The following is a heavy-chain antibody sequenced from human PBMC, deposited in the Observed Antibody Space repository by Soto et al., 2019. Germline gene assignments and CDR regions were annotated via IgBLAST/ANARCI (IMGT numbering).Heavy chain of an antibody. D-gene: IGHD2-8*01. CDR2: ISYSGTA. Sequence: SETLSLTCTVSGGSVSSGPYHWNWVRQPPGKGLEWIGHISYSGTANYNPSLRGRVIMATDTSMNQFSLRLTSVTAADTAVYYCMRSHGAYWGQGALVTVS. CDR3: MRSHGAY. J-gene: IGHJ4*02. V-gene: IGHV4-61*01. CDR1: GGSVSSGPYH.